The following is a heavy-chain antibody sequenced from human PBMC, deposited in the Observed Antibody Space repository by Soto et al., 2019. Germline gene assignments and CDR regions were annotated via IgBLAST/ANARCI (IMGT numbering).Heavy chain of an antibody. CDR1: GFSFGYYW. J-gene: IGHJ5*02. Sequence: PGGSLRLSCAASGFSFGYYWMSWVRQAPGKGLEWVATIKLDSSERKYVDSVKGRFTLSRDNSKNTLFLQMNSLRAEDTAMYYCAKDRPVKAGSGSLSSWGQGTLVTVSS. V-gene: IGHV3-7*01. D-gene: IGHD1-26*01. CDR2: IKLDSSER. CDR3: AKDRPVKAGSGSLSS.